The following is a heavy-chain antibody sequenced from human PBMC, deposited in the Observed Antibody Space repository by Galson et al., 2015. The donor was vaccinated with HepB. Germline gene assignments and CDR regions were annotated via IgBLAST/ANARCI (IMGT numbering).Heavy chain of an antibody. V-gene: IGHV4-39*01. CDR3: ARPLVLNGRFYPGVGPFHI. Sequence: ETLSLTCTVSGVSISTSLYYWGWIRQTPGKGLEWIGSIYYSGPTYYSPSLQSRVAMSVDTSRNQFSLTLTTVTAADTAVYYCARPLVLNGRFYPGVGPFHIWGQGTVVTVSA. J-gene: IGHJ3*02. CDR2: IYYSGPT. CDR1: GVSISTSLYY. D-gene: IGHD1-26*01.